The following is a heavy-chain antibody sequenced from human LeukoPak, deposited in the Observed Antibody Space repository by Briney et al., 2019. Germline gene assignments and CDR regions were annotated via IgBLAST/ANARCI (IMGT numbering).Heavy chain of an antibody. J-gene: IGHJ4*02. CDR3: ARGRNDNGGMFFDS. V-gene: IGHV4-59*01. D-gene: IGHD4-23*01. Sequence: PSETLSLTCTVSGGSIRSYYWNWIRQAPGKGLEWVGFISYSGYTSYSPSVKSRVAISVDTAKSQLSLRLNSMTAADTAIYYCARGRNDNGGMFFDSWAQGNLVTVSS. CDR1: GGSIRSYY. CDR2: ISYSGYT.